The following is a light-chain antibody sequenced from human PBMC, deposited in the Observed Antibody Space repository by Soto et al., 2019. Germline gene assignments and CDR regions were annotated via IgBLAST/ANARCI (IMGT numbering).Light chain of an antibody. V-gene: IGLV2-14*01. CDR2: DVS. CDR3: SSYTSTSTPFYV. Sequence: QSALTQPASVSGSPGHSITISCIGTSSDVGGYNYVSWYQQYPGKAPKLMIYDVSNRPSGVSNRFSGSKSGNTASLTISGLQAEDEAHYYCSSYTSTSTPFYVFGTGIKVTVL. J-gene: IGLJ1*01. CDR1: SSDVGGYNY.